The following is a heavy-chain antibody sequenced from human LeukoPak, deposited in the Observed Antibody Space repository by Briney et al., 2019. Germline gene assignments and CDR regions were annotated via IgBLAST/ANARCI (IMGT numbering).Heavy chain of an antibody. J-gene: IGHJ4*02. CDR3: ARDLGYYDSSGCYYFPFDY. CDR2: INPNSGGT. CDR1: GYTFTGYY. V-gene: IGHV1-2*02. D-gene: IGHD3-22*01. Sequence: VASVKVSCKASGYTFTGYYMHWVRQAPGQGLEWMGWINPNSGGTNYAQKFQGRVTMTRDTSISTAYMELSRLRSDDTAVYYCARDLGYYDSSGCYYFPFDYWGQGTLVTVSS.